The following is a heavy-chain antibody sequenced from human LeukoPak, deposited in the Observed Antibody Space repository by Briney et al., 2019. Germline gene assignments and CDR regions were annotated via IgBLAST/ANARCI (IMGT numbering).Heavy chain of an antibody. CDR3: AKAPSKEYSSSWYEDY. D-gene: IGHD6-13*01. J-gene: IGHJ4*02. Sequence: GSLRLSCAASGFTFSSYAMSWVRQAPGKGLEWVSAISGSGGSTYYADSVKGRFTISRDNSKNTLYLQMNSLRAEDTAVYYCAKAPSKEYSSSWYEDYWGQGTLVTVSS. CDR2: ISGSGGST. V-gene: IGHV3-23*01. CDR1: GFTFSSYA.